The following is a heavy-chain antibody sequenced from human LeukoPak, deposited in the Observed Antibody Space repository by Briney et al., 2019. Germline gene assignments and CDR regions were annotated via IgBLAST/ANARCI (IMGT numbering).Heavy chain of an antibody. CDR1: GFTFSSYW. D-gene: IGHD6-19*01. Sequence: GGSLRLSCAASGFTFSSYWMSWVRQAPGPGLEWVANIKQDGSEKYYVDSVKGRFTISRDNAKNSLYLQMNSLRAEDTAVYYCAREVRGGCFDYWGQGTLVTVSS. J-gene: IGHJ4*02. CDR3: AREVRGGCFDY. CDR2: IKQDGSEK. V-gene: IGHV3-7*01.